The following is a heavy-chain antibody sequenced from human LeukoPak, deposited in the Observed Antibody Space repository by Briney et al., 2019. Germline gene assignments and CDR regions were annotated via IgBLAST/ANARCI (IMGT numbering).Heavy chain of an antibody. CDR3: ASSYSSSWYPSGWFDP. Sequence: SVKVSCKASGGTFSSYAISWVRQAPGQGLEWMGGIIPIFGTANYAQKFQGRVTITADESTSTAYMELSSLRSEDTAVYYCASSYSSSWYPSGWFDPWGQGTLVTVSS. D-gene: IGHD6-13*01. J-gene: IGHJ5*02. V-gene: IGHV1-69*13. CDR1: GGTFSSYA. CDR2: IIPIFGTA.